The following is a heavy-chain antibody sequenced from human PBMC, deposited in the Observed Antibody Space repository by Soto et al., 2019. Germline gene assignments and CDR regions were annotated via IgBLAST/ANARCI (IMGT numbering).Heavy chain of an antibody. D-gene: IGHD2-15*01. J-gene: IGHJ5*02. CDR2: IYYSGST. V-gene: IGHV4-39*01. Sequence: SETLSLTCTVSGGSISSSSYYWGWIRQPPGKGLEWIGSIYYSGSTYYNPSLKSRVTISVDTSKNQFSLKLSSVTAADTAVYYCARQGGDVVVVAATGGDWFDPWGQGTLVTVSS. CDR1: GGSISSSSYY. CDR3: ARQGGDVVVVAATGGDWFDP.